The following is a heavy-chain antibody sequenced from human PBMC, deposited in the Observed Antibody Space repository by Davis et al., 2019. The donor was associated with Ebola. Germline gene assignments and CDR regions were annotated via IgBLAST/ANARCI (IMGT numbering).Heavy chain of an antibody. V-gene: IGHV1-18*04. D-gene: IGHD3-9*01. J-gene: IGHJ4*02. Sequence: ASVKVPCKSSGYTFTSYGLVWVRQAPGLGLEWMGWISGFNTNTNFAQKFQGRVTVSKDTSTNTAYMDLRSLTSDDTAIYYCARAPNYDVLTGTSSYYFDDWGQGTLVTVSS. CDR2: ISGFNTNT. CDR1: GYTFTSYG. CDR3: ARAPNYDVLTGTSSYYFDD.